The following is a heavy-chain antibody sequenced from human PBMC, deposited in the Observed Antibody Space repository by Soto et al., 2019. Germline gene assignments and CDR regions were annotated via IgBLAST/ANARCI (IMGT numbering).Heavy chain of an antibody. Sequence: QVQLEESGGGVVQPGTSLKLSCTASGFSFSDSIIHWLRQAPGRGLEWVAVISTAHTNESYAHSVRDRFIISRDNSMSTLFFQMNSLRAEDTAIYDCARGLSKYAGWAFDIWGQGTTVTVS. D-gene: IGHD1-26*01. V-gene: IGHV3-33*01. J-gene: IGHJ3*02. CDR1: GFSFSDSI. CDR2: ISTAHTNE. CDR3: ARGLSKYAGWAFDI.